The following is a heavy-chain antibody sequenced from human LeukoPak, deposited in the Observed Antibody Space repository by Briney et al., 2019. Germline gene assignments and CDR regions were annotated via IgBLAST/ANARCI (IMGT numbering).Heavy chain of an antibody. CDR2: IKRKRDGGAT. J-gene: IGHJ4*02. CDR1: GFTFTNAW. D-gene: IGHD3-9*01. Sequence: GGSLRLSCAASGFTFTNAWMTWVRQAPGKGLEWVGLIKRKRDGGATEYASPVKGRFTISRDNSKNTLYLQMNSLRAEDTAVYYCAKDRLVTPSPFDYWGQGTLVTVSS. V-gene: IGHV3-15*01. CDR3: AKDRLVTPSPFDY.